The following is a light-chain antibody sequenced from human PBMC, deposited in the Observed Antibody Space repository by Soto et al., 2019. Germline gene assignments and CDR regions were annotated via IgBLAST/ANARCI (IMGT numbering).Light chain of an antibody. CDR1: QGISSY. J-gene: IGKJ2*01. CDR2: AAS. Sequence: AIRMTQSPSSFSASTGDRVTITCRASQGISSYLAWYQQKPGKAPKLLIYAASTLQSEVPSRFSGSGSGTDFTLTISCLQSEDFATYYCQQYYSYPPTFGQGTKLEIK. V-gene: IGKV1-8*01. CDR3: QQYYSYPPT.